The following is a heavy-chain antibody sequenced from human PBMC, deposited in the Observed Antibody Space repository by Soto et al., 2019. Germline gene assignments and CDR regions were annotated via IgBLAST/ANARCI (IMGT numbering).Heavy chain of an antibody. V-gene: IGHV4-30-2*01. CDR3: ARGGGDIVVVVAQRAFDI. Sequence: TLSLTCAVSGGSISSGGYSWSWIRQPPGKGLEWIGYIYHSGSTYYNPSLKSRVTISVDRSKNQFSLKLSSVTAADTAVYYCARGGGDIVVVVAQRAFDIWGQGTMVTVSS. CDR2: IYHSGST. CDR1: GGSISSGGYS. D-gene: IGHD2-15*01. J-gene: IGHJ3*02.